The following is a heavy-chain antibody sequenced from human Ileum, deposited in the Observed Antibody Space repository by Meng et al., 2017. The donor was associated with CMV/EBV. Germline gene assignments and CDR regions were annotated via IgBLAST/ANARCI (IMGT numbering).Heavy chain of an antibody. D-gene: IGHD2-2*01. CDR2: IYWNDDK. Sequence: TSGVGVGWIRQPPGKALEWLALIYWNDDKRYSPSLKSRLTITKDTSKNQVVLTMTNMDPVDTATYYCALQTLGYCSSTSCLNWFDPWGQGTLVTVSS. CDR3: ALQTLGYCSSTSCLNWFDP. V-gene: IGHV2-5*01. CDR1: TSGVG. J-gene: IGHJ5*02.